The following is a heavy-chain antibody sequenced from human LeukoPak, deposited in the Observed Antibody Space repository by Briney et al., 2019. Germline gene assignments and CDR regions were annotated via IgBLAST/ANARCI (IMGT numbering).Heavy chain of an antibody. Sequence: SETLSLTCTVSGGSISSSSYYWDWIRQPPGKGLEWIGSIYYSGSTYYNPSLKSRVTISVDTSKNQFSLKLSSVTAADTALYYCARRRRYYFDYWGQGTLVTVSS. CDR3: ARRRRYYFDY. V-gene: IGHV4-39*07. CDR1: GGSISSSSYY. J-gene: IGHJ4*02. CDR2: IYYSGST.